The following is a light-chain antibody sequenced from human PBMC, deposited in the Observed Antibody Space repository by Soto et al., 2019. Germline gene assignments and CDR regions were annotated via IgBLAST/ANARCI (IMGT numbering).Light chain of an antibody. V-gene: IGKV1-5*03. J-gene: IGKJ1*01. CDR1: QYIGRY. CDR2: KAS. CDR3: QHYNSYSEA. Sequence: DIQMTRSPSSLSASVGDRVTITCRAGQYIGRYLNWYQQKPGKAPKLLIYKASTLKSGVPSRFSGSGSGTEFTLTINSLQPDDFATYYCQHYNSYSEAFGQGTKVDIK.